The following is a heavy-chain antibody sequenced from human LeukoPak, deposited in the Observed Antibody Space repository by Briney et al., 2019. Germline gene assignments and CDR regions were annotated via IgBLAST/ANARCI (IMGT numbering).Heavy chain of an antibody. D-gene: IGHD3-9*01. J-gene: IGHJ4*02. CDR3: ARPPALNY. CDR2: ISSSGRTI. V-gene: IGHV3-48*03. CDR1: GFTFSSYE. Sequence: GGSLRLSCAASGFTFSSYEMNWVGQAPGKGLEWVSYISSSGRTIYYADSVKGRFTISRDNAENSLYLQMNSLRAEDTAVYYCARPPALNYWGQGTLVTVSS.